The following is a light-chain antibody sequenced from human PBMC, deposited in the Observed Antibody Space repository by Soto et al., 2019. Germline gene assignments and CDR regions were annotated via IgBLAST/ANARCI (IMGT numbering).Light chain of an antibody. J-gene: IGLJ2*01. CDR3: SPYAGSTGV. V-gene: IGLV2-8*01. CDR2: EVS. Sequence: QSALTQPPSASGSPGQSVTISCTGTSSDVGGYNYVSWYQQHPGKAPKLMIYEVSKRPSGVPDRFSGSKSGNTASLTVSGLQAEEEAYYYCSPYAGSTGVFGGGTKLTVL. CDR1: SSDVGGYNY.